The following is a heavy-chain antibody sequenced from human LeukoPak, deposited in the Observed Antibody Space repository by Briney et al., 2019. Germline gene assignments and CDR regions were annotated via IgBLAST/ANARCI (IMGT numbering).Heavy chain of an antibody. V-gene: IGHV3-30*03. Sequence: PGGSLRLSCAASGFTFSSYVMSWVRQAPGKGLEWVAVISYDGSNQYYADSVKGRFTISRDNSKNTLYLQMNSLRAEDTAVYYCARNQDYYDSREYFDYWGQGTLVTVSS. D-gene: IGHD3-22*01. J-gene: IGHJ4*02. CDR1: GFTFSSYV. CDR3: ARNQDYYDSREYFDY. CDR2: ISYDGSNQ.